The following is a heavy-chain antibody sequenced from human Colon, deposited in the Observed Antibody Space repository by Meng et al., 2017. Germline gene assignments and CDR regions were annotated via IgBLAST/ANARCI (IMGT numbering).Heavy chain of an antibody. D-gene: IGHD6-13*01. CDR1: GDSVSSGVHY. Sequence: QVQLQESGPGLLKPSQTLSLTCTVSGDSVSSGVHYWSWIRQHPGKGLEWFGYIYYSGSTYHNPSLKSRLTISVDTSKNQFSLKLRSVTAADTAVYYCARGAAAGYYFDYWGQGTLVTVSS. CDR3: ARGAAAGYYFDY. J-gene: IGHJ4*02. CDR2: IYYSGST. V-gene: IGHV4-31*03.